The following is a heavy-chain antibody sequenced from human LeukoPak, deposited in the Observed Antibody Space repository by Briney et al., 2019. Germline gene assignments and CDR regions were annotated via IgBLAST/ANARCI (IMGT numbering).Heavy chain of an antibody. CDR2: MNPNSGNT. CDR1: GYTFTSYD. V-gene: IGHV1-8*01. J-gene: IGHJ4*02. CDR3: ARRRYGAIVATDY. D-gene: IGHD5-12*01. Sequence: EASVKASCKASGYTFTSYDINWVRQATGQGLEWMGWMNPNSGNTGYAQKFQGRVTMTRNTSISTAYMELSSLRSEDTAVYYCARRRYGAIVATDYWGQGTLVTVSS.